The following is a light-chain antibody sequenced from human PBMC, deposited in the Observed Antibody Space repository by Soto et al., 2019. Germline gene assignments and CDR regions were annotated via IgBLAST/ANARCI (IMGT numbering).Light chain of an antibody. V-gene: IGLV2-14*01. CDR1: SSDVGGYNY. CDR2: DVS. CDR3: CSYTGSGTLSV. Sequence: QSVLTQPASVSGSPGQSITISCTGTSSDVGGYNYVSWYQQHPGKAPKLLIYDVSNRPSGVSNRFSGSKSGNTASLTISGLQAEDEADYYCCSYTGSGTLSVFGTGTKLTVL. J-gene: IGLJ1*01.